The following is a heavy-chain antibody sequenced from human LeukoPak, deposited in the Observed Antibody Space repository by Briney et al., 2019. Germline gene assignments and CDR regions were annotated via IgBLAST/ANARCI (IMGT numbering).Heavy chain of an antibody. CDR1: GGSISSYY. D-gene: IGHD6-13*01. CDR2: IYYSGST. CDR3: ARVDGSWYWVGYFDY. V-gene: IGHV4-59*01. Sequence: SETLSLTCTVSGGSISSYYWSWIRQPPGKGLEWIGYIYYSGSTNYNPSLKSRVTISVDTSKNQFSLKLSSVTAADTAVYYCARVDGSWYWVGYFDYWGQGTLVTVSS. J-gene: IGHJ4*02.